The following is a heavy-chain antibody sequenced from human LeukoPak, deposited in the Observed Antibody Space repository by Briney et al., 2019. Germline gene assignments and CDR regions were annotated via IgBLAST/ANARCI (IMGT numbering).Heavy chain of an antibody. CDR2: IYSSGST. D-gene: IGHD3/OR15-3a*01. J-gene: IGHJ4*02. Sequence: SQTLSLTCTVSGGSISSGSYYWNWIRQPAGKGLEWIGRIYSSGSTNYNPSLKSRVTISVDTSKNQFSLKLSSVTAADTAVYYCARVGTGYRMFTIDYWGQGTLVTVSS. V-gene: IGHV4-61*02. CDR3: ARVGTGYRMFTIDY. CDR1: GGSISSGSYY.